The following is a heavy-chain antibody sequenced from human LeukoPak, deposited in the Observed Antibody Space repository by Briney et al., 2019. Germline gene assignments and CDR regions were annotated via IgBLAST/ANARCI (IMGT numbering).Heavy chain of an antibody. D-gene: IGHD3-22*01. CDR3: ARVLSYSRDSSGLSFYYYYGMDV. J-gene: IGHJ6*02. Sequence: GGSLRLSCAASGFTFSSYWMHWVRQAPGKGLVWVSRINSDGSSTSYADSVKGRFTISRDNAKNTLYLQMNSLRAEDTAVYYCARVLSYSRDSSGLSFYYYYGMDVWGQGTTVTVSS. CDR1: GFTFSSYW. V-gene: IGHV3-74*01. CDR2: INSDGSST.